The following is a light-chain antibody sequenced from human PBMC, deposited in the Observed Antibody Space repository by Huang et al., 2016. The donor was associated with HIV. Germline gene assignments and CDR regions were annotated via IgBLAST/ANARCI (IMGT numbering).Light chain of an antibody. CDR1: ESVSSK. CDR2: DAS. V-gene: IGKV3-15*01. Sequence: EIVMTQSPATLSVSPGERATLYCRARESVSSKLAWYQQKPGQGPRLLIYDASTRATAIPVRFSGSGSGTEFTLTISSLQSEDSAVYYCQQYYNWPLYTFGQGTKLEIK. J-gene: IGKJ2*01. CDR3: QQYYNWPLYT.